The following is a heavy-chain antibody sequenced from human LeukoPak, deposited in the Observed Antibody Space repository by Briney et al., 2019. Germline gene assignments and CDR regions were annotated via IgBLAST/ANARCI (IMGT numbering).Heavy chain of an antibody. CDR1: GFIFSDSA. J-gene: IGHJ5*02. D-gene: IGHD5-24*01. V-gene: IGHV3-73*01. Sequence: PGGSLKLSCAASGFIFSDSAVHWVRQASGKGLEWVGLIRSKAKGSAAAYVGSVKGRFTISRDDSKNTAYLEMDSLRSEDTAVYYCTRAGWDGYNIDAWGQGTLVTVSS. CDR2: IRSKAKGSAA. CDR3: TRAGWDGYNIDA.